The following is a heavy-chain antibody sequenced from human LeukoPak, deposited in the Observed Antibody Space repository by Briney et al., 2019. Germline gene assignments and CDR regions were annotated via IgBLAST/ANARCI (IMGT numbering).Heavy chain of an antibody. CDR3: ARDRHKLVNIVAGILDY. Sequence: SETLSLTCTVSGVFINSNTYSWGWIRQPPGGGLEWIGYIFNSGSTYYNPSLKSRVTILVDTSKNQFSLKLSSVTAADTAVYYCARDRHKLVNIVAGILDYWGQGTLVTVSS. CDR2: IFNSGST. D-gene: IGHD5-12*01. V-gene: IGHV4-39*07. CDR1: GVFINSNTYS. J-gene: IGHJ4*02.